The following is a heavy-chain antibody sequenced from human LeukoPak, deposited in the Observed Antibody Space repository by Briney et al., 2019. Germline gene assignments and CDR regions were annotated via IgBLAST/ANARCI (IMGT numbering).Heavy chain of an antibody. CDR3: ARELTNSWYYFDY. J-gene: IGHJ4*02. CDR1: GGSISSSSYY. CDR2: IYYSGST. V-gene: IGHV4-39*07. D-gene: IGHD6-13*01. Sequence: SETLSLTCTVSGGSISSSSYYWGWIRQPPGKGLEWIGSIYYSGSTYYNPSLKSRVTIPVDTSKNQFSLKLSSVTAADTAVYYCARELTNSWYYFDYWGQGTLVTVSS.